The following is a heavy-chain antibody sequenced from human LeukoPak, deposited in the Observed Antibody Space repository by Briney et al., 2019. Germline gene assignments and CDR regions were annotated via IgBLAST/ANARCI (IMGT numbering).Heavy chain of an antibody. V-gene: IGHV3-30*04. CDR3: ARGTFHGLDY. Sequence: GGSLRLSCAASGFTFSSYAMHWVRQAPGKGLEWVAVISYDGSNKYYAGSVKGRFTISRDNSKNTLYLQMNSLRAEDTAVYYCARGTFHGLDYWGQGTLVTVSS. CDR1: GFTFSSYA. J-gene: IGHJ4*02. CDR2: ISYDGSNK. D-gene: IGHD2-21*01.